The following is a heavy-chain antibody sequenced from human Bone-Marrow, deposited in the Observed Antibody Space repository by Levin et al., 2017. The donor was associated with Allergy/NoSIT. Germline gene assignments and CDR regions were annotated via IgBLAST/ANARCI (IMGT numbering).Heavy chain of an antibody. Sequence: QHGESLKISCAASGFTFSNYGMHWVRQAPGKGLEWVAVIWNDGSNKYYADSVKGRFTISRDNSKNTLYLQMNSLRAEDTAVYYCARVRGDGDYIFDYWGQGTLVTVSS. CDR2: IWNDGSNK. J-gene: IGHJ4*02. D-gene: IGHD4-17*01. V-gene: IGHV3-33*01. CDR1: GFTFSNYG. CDR3: ARVRGDGDYIFDY.